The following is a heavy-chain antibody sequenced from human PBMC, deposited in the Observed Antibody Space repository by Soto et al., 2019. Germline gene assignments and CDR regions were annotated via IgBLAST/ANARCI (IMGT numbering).Heavy chain of an antibody. CDR2: ISAYNGNT. D-gene: IGHD2-15*01. CDR3: AREGSVVVAPADYFYYGMDV. Sequence: GASVKVSCKASGYTFTSYGISWVRQAPGQGLEWMGWISAYNGNTNYAQKLQGRVTMTTDTSTNTAYMELRSLRSDDTAVYYCAREGSVVVAPADYFYYGMDVWGQGTTVTVSS. CDR1: GYTFTSYG. J-gene: IGHJ6*02. V-gene: IGHV1-18*01.